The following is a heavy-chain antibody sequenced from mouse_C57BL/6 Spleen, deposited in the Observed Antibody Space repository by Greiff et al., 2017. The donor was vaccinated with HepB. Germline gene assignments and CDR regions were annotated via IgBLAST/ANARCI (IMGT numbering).Heavy chain of an antibody. D-gene: IGHD1-1*01. V-gene: IGHV1-4*01. J-gene: IGHJ2*01. CDR2: INPSSGYT. CDR1: GYTFTSYT. Sequence: QVQLQQSGAELARPGASVKMSCKASGYTFTSYTMHWVKQRPGQGLEWIGYINPSSGYTKYNQKFKDKATLTADKSSSTAYMQLSSLTSEDSAVYYCAGLLLRFDYWGQGTTRTVSS. CDR3: AGLLLRFDY.